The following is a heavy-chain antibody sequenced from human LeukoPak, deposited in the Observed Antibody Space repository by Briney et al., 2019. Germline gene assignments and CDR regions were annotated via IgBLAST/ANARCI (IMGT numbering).Heavy chain of an antibody. D-gene: IGHD3-3*01. CDR2: ISAYNGST. J-gene: IGHJ6*03. CDR3: ARSFWSGYYDYYYYYMDV. CDR1: GYTFTSYG. Sequence: GASVKVSCKASGYTFTSYGISWVRQAPGQGLEWMGWISAYNGSTNYAQKLQGRVTMTTDTSTSTAYMELRSLRSDDTAVYYCARSFWSGYYDYYYYYMDVWGKGTTVTVSS. V-gene: IGHV1-18*01.